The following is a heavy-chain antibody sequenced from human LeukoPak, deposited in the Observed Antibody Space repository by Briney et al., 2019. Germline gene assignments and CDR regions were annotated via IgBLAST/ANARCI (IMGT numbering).Heavy chain of an antibody. J-gene: IGHJ4*02. D-gene: IGHD1-7*01. V-gene: IGHV1-8*01. Sequence: ASVKFSCKDSGNTFSGYDIDWVRQASGQGPEWIGWMNPKSGNSNSAQKFRGRVTMTRNTSISTAYMELSSLRSEDTAVYYCARAAGARTGTTDYWGQGTLVTVSS. CDR3: ARAAGARTGTTDY. CDR2: MNPKSGNS. CDR1: GNTFSGYD.